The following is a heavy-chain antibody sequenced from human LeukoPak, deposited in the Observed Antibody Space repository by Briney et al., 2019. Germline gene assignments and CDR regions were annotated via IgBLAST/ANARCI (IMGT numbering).Heavy chain of an antibody. J-gene: IGHJ3*02. V-gene: IGHV4-59*01. CDR2: IYYSGST. D-gene: IGHD6-13*01. Sequence: ASETLSLTCTVSGGSISSYYWRWIRQPPGKGLEWIGFIYYSGSTNYNPSLKSRVTISVDTSKNQFSLKLSSVTAADTAVYYCAREVPYSSSGAVAFDIWGQGTMVTVSS. CDR1: GGSISSYY. CDR3: AREVPYSSSGAVAFDI.